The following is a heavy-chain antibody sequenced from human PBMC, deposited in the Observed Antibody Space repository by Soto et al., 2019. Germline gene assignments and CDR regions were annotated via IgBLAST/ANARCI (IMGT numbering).Heavy chain of an antibody. Sequence: QVRLVQSGAEVKKPGASVKISCETSGYTFTKFHLHWLRQAPGQGLEWMGRINPTGGTVNYAQHFQGRVTVTTDTSTSSVHMELSSLTFEDTAVYYCATEGDPRLYAATVFDYWGQGTLLSVSS. V-gene: IGHV1-46*01. CDR3: ATEGDPRLYAATVFDY. J-gene: IGHJ4*02. CDR2: INPTGGTV. D-gene: IGHD3-16*01. CDR1: GYTFTKFH.